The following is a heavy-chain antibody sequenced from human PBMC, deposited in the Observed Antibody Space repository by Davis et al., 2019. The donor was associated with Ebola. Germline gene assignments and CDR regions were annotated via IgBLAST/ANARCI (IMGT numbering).Heavy chain of an antibody. CDR3: ARDSDDYSFDY. Sequence: GESLKISCAASGFTFSSYAMNWVRQAPGKGLEWVSSISISGNTLYADSLKGHFTISRDNSKNTLYLQMNSLRPEDTAVYYCARDSDDYSFDYWGQGTLVTVSS. D-gene: IGHD4-11*01. CDR2: ISISGNT. J-gene: IGHJ4*02. CDR1: GFTFSSYA. V-gene: IGHV3-23*01.